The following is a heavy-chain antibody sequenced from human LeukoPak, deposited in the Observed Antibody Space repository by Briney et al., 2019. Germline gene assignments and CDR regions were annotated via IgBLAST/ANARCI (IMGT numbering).Heavy chain of an antibody. CDR3: AKENIAAAGTDFVY. CDR2: IRYDGSNK. J-gene: IGHJ4*02. CDR1: GFTFSSYG. V-gene: IGHV3-30*02. D-gene: IGHD6-13*01. Sequence: PGGSLRLSCAASGFTFSSYGMHWVRQAPGKGLEWVAFIRYDGSNKYYADSVKGRFTISRDNSKNTLYLQMNSLRAEDTAVYYCAKENIAAAGTDFVYWGQGTLVTVSS.